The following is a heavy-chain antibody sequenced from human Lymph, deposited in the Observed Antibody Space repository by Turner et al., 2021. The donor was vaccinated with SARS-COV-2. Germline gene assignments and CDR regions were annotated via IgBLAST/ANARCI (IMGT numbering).Heavy chain of an antibody. J-gene: IGHJ4*02. CDR1: GFTFDDYA. V-gene: IGHV3-43*02. Sequence: EVQLVESGGGVVQPGGSLRLSCAASGFTFDDYAMHWVRQAPGKGLEWVSFISGDGGSTYYADSVKGRFTISRDDSKNSLYLQINSLRTEDTALYYCAKEGLSGRRLQFVPYFAYWGQGTLVSVSS. CDR3: AKEGLSGRRLQFVPYFAY. D-gene: IGHD5-12*01. CDR2: ISGDGGST.